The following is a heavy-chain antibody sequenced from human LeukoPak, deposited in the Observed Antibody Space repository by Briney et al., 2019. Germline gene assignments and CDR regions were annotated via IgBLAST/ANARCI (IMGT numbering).Heavy chain of an antibody. J-gene: IGHJ4*02. V-gene: IGHV3-7*01. CDR3: ARGGYSFDY. CDR2: LHADGNEK. D-gene: IGHD5-12*01. CDR1: GFTLSGYW. Sequence: PGGSLRLSCAASGFTLSGYWISWVRQAPGKGLEWVARLHADGNEKYYGDSVKGRFTVSTDNANNSLYLKMNSLTVEDTAVYYCARGGYSFDYLGQGTLVTVSS.